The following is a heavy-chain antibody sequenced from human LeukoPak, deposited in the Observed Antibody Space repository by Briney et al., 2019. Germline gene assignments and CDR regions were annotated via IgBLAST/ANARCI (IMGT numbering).Heavy chain of an antibody. CDR1: GGSFSGYY. J-gene: IGHJ6*03. V-gene: IGHV4-34*01. CDR3: ARDPLYGSGRGYYMDV. D-gene: IGHD3-10*01. Sequence: PSETLSLTCAVYGGSFSGYYWSWIRQPPGKGLEWIGSIYHSGSTYYNPSLKSRVTISVDTSKNQFSLKLSSVTAADTAVYYCARDPLYGSGRGYYMDVWGKGTTVIVSS. CDR2: IYHSGST.